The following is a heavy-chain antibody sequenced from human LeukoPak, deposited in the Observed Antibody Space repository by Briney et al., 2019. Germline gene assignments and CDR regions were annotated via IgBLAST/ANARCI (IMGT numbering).Heavy chain of an antibody. CDR1: GYPFTGYY. V-gene: IGHV1-2*02. CDR2: INTNSGGT. CDR3: ARDADYYGSGLRGFDP. D-gene: IGHD3-10*01. J-gene: IGHJ5*02. Sequence: ASVKVSCKASGYPFTGYYMHWVRQAPGQGLEWMGWINTNSGGTNYAQKFQGRVTMTRDTSISTAYMELSRLRSDDTAVYYCARDADYYGSGLRGFDPWGQGTLVTVSS.